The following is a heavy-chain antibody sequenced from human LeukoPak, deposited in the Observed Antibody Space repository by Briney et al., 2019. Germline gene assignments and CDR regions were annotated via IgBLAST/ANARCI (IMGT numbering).Heavy chain of an antibody. J-gene: IGHJ3*02. D-gene: IGHD2-21*01. CDR2: IKQDGSEK. CDR3: ARVDPLLSFDI. Sequence: GGSLRLSCAASGYTFSSYWMSWVRQAPGKGLEWVANIKQDGSEKYYVDSVKGRFTISRDNAKNSLYLQMNSLRAEDTAVYYCARVDPLLSFDIWGQGTMVTVSS. V-gene: IGHV3-7*01. CDR1: GYTFSSYW.